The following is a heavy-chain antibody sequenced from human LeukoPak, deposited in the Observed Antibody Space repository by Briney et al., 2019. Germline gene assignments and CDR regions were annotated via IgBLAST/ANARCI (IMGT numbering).Heavy chain of an antibody. CDR3: ARDSYSGSSPGPFDY. J-gene: IGHJ4*02. D-gene: IGHD1-26*01. V-gene: IGHV3-21*01. CDR1: GFTFSNAW. CDR2: ISSSSSYI. Sequence: GGSLRLSCTASGFTFSNAWMNWVRQAPGKGLEWASSISSSSSYIYYADSVKGRFTISRDNAKNSLYLQMNSLRAEDTAVYYCARDSYSGSSPGPFDYWGQGTLVTVSS.